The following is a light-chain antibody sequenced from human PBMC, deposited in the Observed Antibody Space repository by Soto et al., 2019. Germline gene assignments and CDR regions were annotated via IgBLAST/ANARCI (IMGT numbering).Light chain of an antibody. J-gene: IGKJ2*01. CDR1: QSINSE. V-gene: IGKV3-15*01. CDR2: GAS. CDR3: QQGHNWPLT. Sequence: EIVMTQSPATLSLSPGERAALSCRASQSINSELALYQQKPGQPPRLLIYGASTRATGVPARFTGSESGSEFTPTISGLKSEDFAVYYCQQGHNWPLTFGQGTRLEI.